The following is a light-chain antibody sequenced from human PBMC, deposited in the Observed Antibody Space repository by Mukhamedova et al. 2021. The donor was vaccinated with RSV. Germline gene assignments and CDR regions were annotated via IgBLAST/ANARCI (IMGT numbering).Light chain of an antibody. J-gene: IGKJ4*01. CDR2: DAS. Sequence: WYQRRVHGKPPKLLIYDASNLESGVPSRFSGSGSGTDFTLTISSLQPEDFAIYYCQHFNSFPLTFGGGTKVEIK. CDR3: QHFNSFPLT. V-gene: IGKV1-13*02.